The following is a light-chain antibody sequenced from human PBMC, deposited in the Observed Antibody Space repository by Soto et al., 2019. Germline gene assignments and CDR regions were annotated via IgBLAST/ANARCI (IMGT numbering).Light chain of an antibody. Sequence: QSALTQPASVSGSPGQSITISCTGTSTDVDNYNYVSWYQQHPGKAPKLMIYEVSNRPSGVSNRFSGSKSGNTASLTISGLQAEDEADYYCYSYINNSIFYVFGYGTKGTVL. CDR2: EVS. CDR1: STDVDNYNY. V-gene: IGLV2-14*01. CDR3: YSYINNSIFYV. J-gene: IGLJ1*01.